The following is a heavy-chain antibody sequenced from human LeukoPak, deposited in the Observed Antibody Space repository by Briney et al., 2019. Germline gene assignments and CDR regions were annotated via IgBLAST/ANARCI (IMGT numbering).Heavy chain of an antibody. Sequence: PGRSLRLSCAASGFTFSSYWMHWVRQAPGKGLVWVSRINSDGSSTTYADSVKGRFTISRDNAKNSLYLRMNSLRDEDTAVYYCARDSYGSSGYYYVSDYWGQGTLVTVSS. CDR1: GFTFSSYW. J-gene: IGHJ4*02. CDR3: ARDSYGSSGYYYVSDY. D-gene: IGHD3-22*01. CDR2: INSDGSST. V-gene: IGHV3-74*01.